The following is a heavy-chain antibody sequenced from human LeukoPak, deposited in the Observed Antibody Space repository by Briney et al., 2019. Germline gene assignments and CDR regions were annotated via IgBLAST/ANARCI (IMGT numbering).Heavy chain of an antibody. CDR1: GFTFSSYA. V-gene: IGHV3-23*01. CDR3: AKHTRQCDYYYYYMDG. J-gene: IGHJ6*03. CDR2: ISSSGGST. D-gene: IGHD6-25*01. Sequence: GGSLRLSCAASGFTFSSYAMSWVRQAPGKGLEWVSAISSSGGSTYYADSVKGRFTISRDNSKNTLYLQMNSLRAEDTAVYYCAKHTRQCDYYYYYMDGWGKGTTVTVSS.